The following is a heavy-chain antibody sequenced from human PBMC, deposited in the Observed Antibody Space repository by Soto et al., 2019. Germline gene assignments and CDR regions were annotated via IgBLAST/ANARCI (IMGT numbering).Heavy chain of an antibody. CDR1: GFTFSSYG. D-gene: IGHD6-13*01. J-gene: IGHJ6*02. V-gene: IGHV3-33*01. CDR3: ARDSAGRSSSWSPWGYYYGMDV. Sequence: GGSLRLSCAASGFTFSSYGMHWVRQAPGKGLEWVAVIWYDGSNKYYADSVKGRFTISRDNSKNTLYLQMNSLRAEDTAVYYCARDSAGRSSSWSPWGYYYGMDVWGQGTTVTVSS. CDR2: IWYDGSNK.